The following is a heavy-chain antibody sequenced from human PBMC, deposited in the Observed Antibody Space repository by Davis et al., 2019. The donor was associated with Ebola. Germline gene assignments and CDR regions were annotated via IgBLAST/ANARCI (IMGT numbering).Heavy chain of an antibody. CDR1: GFTFSDYY. D-gene: IGHD3-9*01. CDR2: ISSSGSTI. Sequence: GESLKISCAASGFTFSDYYMSWIRQAPGKGLEWVSYISSSGSTIYYADSVKGRFTISRDNSKNTLYLQMNSLRAEDTAVYYCARDYDILTGYFDYYYGMDVWGQGTTVTVSS. J-gene: IGHJ6*02. V-gene: IGHV3-11*04. CDR3: ARDYDILTGYFDYYYGMDV.